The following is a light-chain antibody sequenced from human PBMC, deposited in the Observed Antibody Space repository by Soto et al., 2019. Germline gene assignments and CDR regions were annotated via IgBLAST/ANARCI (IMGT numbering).Light chain of an antibody. V-gene: IGLV1-44*01. CDR3: AACDDSLNGVV. CDR1: SSNIGSNT. CDR2: SNN. Sequence: QSVLTQPPSASGTPGQRVTISCSGSSSNIGSNTVNWYQQLPGTAPKLLIYSNNQRPSGVPDRFSGSKSGTSASLAISGLQSEDEADCYCAACDDSLNGVVFGGGTKVTVL. J-gene: IGLJ2*01.